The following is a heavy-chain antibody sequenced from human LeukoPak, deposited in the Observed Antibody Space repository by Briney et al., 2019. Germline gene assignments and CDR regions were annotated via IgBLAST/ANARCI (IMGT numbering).Heavy chain of an antibody. J-gene: IGHJ4*02. CDR1: GGSIRSSSYY. Sequence: SETLSLTCAVSGGSIRSSSYYWAWIRQPPGKGLEWIMSMYYSGSRYYNWSLKSRVTISVDRSKNQFSLKLSSVTAADTAVYYCARAAGRWGSGYFDYWGQGTLVTVSS. D-gene: IGHD2-15*01. V-gene: IGHV4-39*07. CDR3: ARAAGRWGSGYFDY. CDR2: MYYSGSR.